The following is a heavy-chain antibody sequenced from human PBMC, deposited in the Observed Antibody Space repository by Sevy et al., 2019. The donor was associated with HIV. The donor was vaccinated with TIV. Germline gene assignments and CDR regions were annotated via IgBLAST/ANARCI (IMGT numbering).Heavy chain of an antibody. CDR1: GFTFSYYT. D-gene: IGHD3-22*01. V-gene: IGHV3-21*03. J-gene: IGHJ4*02. CDR2: ISSGSSYI. Sequence: GGSLRLSCAASGFTFSYYTMNWVRQAPGKGLEWVSSISSGSSYIFYADSMKGRFTVSRDNAKNSLFLQMNSLGDEDTALYYCARSTDYYDTSGYDSWGRGTLVTVSS. CDR3: ARSTDYYDTSGYDS.